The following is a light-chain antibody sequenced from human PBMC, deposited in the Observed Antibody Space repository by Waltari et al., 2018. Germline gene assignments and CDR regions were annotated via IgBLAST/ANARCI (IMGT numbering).Light chain of an antibody. CDR2: YDD. J-gene: IGLJ2*01. CDR3: AVWDDSLNGVV. Sequence: QSGLTLPPSVSEAPRQRVTISCSGSRSNIRNNAGSWYQQFPGKDPKLLIYYDDLLPSGVSDRVSGSKSGTSASLAIRGLQSDDEADYYCAVWDDSLNGVVSGGGTKLTVL. CDR1: RSNIRNNA. V-gene: IGLV1-36*01.